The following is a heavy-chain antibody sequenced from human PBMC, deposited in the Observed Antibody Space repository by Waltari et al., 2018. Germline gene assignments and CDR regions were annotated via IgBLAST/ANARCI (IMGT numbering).Heavy chain of an antibody. CDR1: GFTFSSYA. CDR3: AREAGDY. V-gene: IGHV3-30-3*01. Sequence: QVQLVESGGGVVQPGRSLRLSCAASGFTFSSYAMHWVRQAPGKGLGWVAVISYDGSNKYYADSVKGRFTISRDNSKNTLYLQMNSLRAEDTAVYYCAREAGDYWGQGTLVTVSS. J-gene: IGHJ4*02. CDR2: ISYDGSNK.